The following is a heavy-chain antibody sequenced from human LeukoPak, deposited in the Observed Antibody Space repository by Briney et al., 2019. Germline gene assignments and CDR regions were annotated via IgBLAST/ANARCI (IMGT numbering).Heavy chain of an antibody. J-gene: IGHJ4*02. D-gene: IGHD6-13*01. Sequence: SETLSLTCTVSGGSISNYYWTWIRQPPGKGLEWIGCIHYSGSTNHNPSLKSRVSMSVDTSKNQFSLRLSSVTAADTAVYYCARGYLAAAGKSSFDYWGQGTLVTVSS. CDR2: IHYSGST. V-gene: IGHV4-59*01. CDR3: ARGYLAAAGKSSFDY. CDR1: GGSISNYY.